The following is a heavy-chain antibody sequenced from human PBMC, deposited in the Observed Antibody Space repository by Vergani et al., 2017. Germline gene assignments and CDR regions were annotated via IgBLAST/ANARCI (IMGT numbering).Heavy chain of an antibody. CDR3: ARDMVRGVIPLNYGMDV. CDR2: INPSGGST. Sequence: QVQLVQSGAEVKKPGASVKVSCKASGYTFSSYYMHWVRQAPGQGLEWMGIINPSGGSTSYAQKFQGRVTMTRDTSTSTVYMELSSLRSEDSAGYYCARDMVRGVIPLNYGMDVWGQGTTVTVSS. D-gene: IGHD3-10*01. J-gene: IGHJ6*02. V-gene: IGHV1-46*03. CDR1: GYTFSSYY.